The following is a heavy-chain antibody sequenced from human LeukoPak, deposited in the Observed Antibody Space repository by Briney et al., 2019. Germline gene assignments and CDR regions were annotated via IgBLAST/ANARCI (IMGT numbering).Heavy chain of an antibody. Sequence: GGSLRLSCAASGFTFNSYAMHWVRQAPGKGLMWVSRMNGEGTTIDYADSVKGRFTVSRDYAKNTLFLQMNNLRTEDTALYFCATARNFRFEYWGQGSLVIVSA. D-gene: IGHD1-7*01. CDR3: ATARNFRFEY. V-gene: IGHV3-74*01. CDR2: MNGEGTTI. CDR1: GFTFNSYA. J-gene: IGHJ4*02.